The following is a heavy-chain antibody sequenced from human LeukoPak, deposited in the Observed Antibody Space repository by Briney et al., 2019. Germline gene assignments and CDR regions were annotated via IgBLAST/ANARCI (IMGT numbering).Heavy chain of an antibody. Sequence: SETLSLTCTVSGGSVSSGSYYWSWIRQPPGKGLEWIGEINHSGSTNYNPSLKSPVTISVDTAQNQFSLKLSSVTAADTAVYYCARVGVDRYCSGGSCYSGVWFDPWGQGTLVTVSS. D-gene: IGHD2-15*01. CDR2: INHSGST. V-gene: IGHV4-39*07. CDR1: GGSVSSGSYY. CDR3: ARVGVDRYCSGGSCYSGVWFDP. J-gene: IGHJ5*02.